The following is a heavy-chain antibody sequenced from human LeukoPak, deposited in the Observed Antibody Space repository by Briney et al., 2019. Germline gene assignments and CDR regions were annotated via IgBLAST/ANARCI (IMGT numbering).Heavy chain of an antibody. CDR1: GFTVSSNY. CDR2: IYSGGST. Sequence: PGGSLRLSCAASGFTVSSNYMSWLRQAPGKGLEWVSVIYSGGSTYYADSVKGRFTISRDNSKNTLYLQMNSLRAEDTAVYYCARGFYGDYYYYYGMDVWGQGTTVTVS. J-gene: IGHJ6*02. D-gene: IGHD2/OR15-2a*01. V-gene: IGHV3-66*01. CDR3: ARGFYGDYYYYYGMDV.